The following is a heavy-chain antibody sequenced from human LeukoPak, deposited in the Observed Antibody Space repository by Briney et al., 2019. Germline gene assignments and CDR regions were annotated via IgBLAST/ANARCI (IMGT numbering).Heavy chain of an antibody. CDR2: ITSGGGST. V-gene: IGHV3-23*01. J-gene: IGHJ3*02. Sequence: GGSLRLSCAASGFTFSSYAMSWVRQAPGKGLEWVSTITSGGGSTYFADSVKGRFTISRDNSKNTLYLQMNSLRAEDTAVYYCAKDSQLSPAFDIWGQGTMVTVSS. CDR3: AKDSQLSPAFDI. D-gene: IGHD1-1*01. CDR1: GFTFSSYA.